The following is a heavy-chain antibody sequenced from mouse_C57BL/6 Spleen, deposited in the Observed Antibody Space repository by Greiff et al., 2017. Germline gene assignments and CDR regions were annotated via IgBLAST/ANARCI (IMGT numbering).Heavy chain of an antibody. D-gene: IGHD2-2*01. Sequence: QVQLQQSGAELVRPGASVTLSCKASGYTFTDYEMHWVKQTPVHGLEWIGAIDPETGGTAYNQKFKGKAILTADKSSSTAYMELRGLTSEDSAVYYCTRFWLRQGACFAYWGQGTLVTVSA. CDR1: GYTFTDYE. CDR3: TRFWLRQGACFAY. J-gene: IGHJ3*01. V-gene: IGHV1-15*01. CDR2: IDPETGGT.